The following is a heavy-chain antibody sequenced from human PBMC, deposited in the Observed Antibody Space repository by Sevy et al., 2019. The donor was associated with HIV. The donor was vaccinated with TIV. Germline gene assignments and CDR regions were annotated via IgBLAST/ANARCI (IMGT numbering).Heavy chain of an antibody. CDR3: ARLGIVVVPAAMAFDY. CDR1: GFTFSSYS. V-gene: IGHV3-48*01. D-gene: IGHD2-2*01. CDR2: ISSSSSTI. J-gene: IGHJ4*02. Sequence: GGSLRLSCAASGFTFSSYSMNWVRQAPGKGLEWVSYISSSSSTIYYADSVKGRFTISRDNAKNSLYLQMNSLRAEDTAVYYCARLGIVVVPAAMAFDYWGQGTLVTVS.